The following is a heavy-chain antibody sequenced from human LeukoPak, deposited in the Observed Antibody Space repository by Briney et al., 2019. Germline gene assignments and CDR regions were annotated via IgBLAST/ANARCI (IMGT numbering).Heavy chain of an antibody. CDR1: GGTFSSYT. Sequence: SVKVSCKASGGTFSSYTISWVRQAPGQGLEGMGRIIPILGIANYAQKFQGRVTITADKSTSTAYMELSSLRSEDTAVYYCAPRFRNSGYDPFDIWGQGTMVTVSS. V-gene: IGHV1-69*02. D-gene: IGHD5-12*01. CDR2: IIPILGIA. J-gene: IGHJ3*02. CDR3: APRFRNSGYDPFDI.